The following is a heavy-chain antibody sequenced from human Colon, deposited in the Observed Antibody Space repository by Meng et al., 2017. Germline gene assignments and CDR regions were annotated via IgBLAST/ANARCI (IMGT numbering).Heavy chain of an antibody. CDR1: GGSFSDYY. Sequence: QLRQWGAGLLKPSGTLSLTSAVYGGSFSDYYLTWIRQPPGKGLEWVGEIHPSGSTYYSPSLQSRVTITLDTSKNQFSLTLSSMTAADTAVYYCARGVDWAKSGDFWGQGTLVTVSS. J-gene: IGHJ4*02. CDR2: IHPSGST. V-gene: IGHV4-34*01. D-gene: IGHD3-9*01. CDR3: ARGVDWAKSGDF.